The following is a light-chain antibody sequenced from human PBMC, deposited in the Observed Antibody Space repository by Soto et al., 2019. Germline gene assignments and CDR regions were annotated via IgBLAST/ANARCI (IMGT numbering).Light chain of an antibody. J-gene: IGLJ3*02. CDR2: LEGSGSY. Sequence: QPVLTQSSSASASLGSSVKLTCTLSSGHSSYIIAWHQQQPGKAPRYLMKLEGSGSYNKGSGVPDRFLGSSSGADRYLTISNLQFEDEADYYCETWDSNTRVFGGGTKVTVL. V-gene: IGLV4-60*02. CDR1: SGHSSYI. CDR3: ETWDSNTRV.